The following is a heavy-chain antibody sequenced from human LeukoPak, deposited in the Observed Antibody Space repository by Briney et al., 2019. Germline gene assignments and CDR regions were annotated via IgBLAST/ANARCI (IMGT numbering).Heavy chain of an antibody. J-gene: IGHJ4*02. D-gene: IGHD6-19*01. CDR3: ARDGGYSSGSSDY. Sequence: GASVKVSCKASGYTFTNYGISWVRQAPGQGLEWMGWISAYNGNTNYAQKFQGRVTMTTDTSTTTAYMEVKSLRSDDTAVFYCARDGGYSSGSSDYWGQGTLVAVSS. CDR1: GYTFTNYG. CDR2: ISAYNGNT. V-gene: IGHV1-18*04.